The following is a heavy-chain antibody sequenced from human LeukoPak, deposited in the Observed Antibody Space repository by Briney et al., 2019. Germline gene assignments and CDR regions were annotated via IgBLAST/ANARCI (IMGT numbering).Heavy chain of an antibody. V-gene: IGHV3-7*01. CDR2: IKQDGSEK. J-gene: IGHJ4*02. CDR1: GFIFSSYW. CDR3: ARGRYYLDS. Sequence: GGSLRLSCAASGFIFSSYWMNWIRQTPGKGLEWVASIKQDGSEKYYVDAVQGRFTISRDNAKNSLYLQMNSLRAEDTAVYYCARGRYYLDSWGQGTLVTVSS. D-gene: IGHD4-17*01.